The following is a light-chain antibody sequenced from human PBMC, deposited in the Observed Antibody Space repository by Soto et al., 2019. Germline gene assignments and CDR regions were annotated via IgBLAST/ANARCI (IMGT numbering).Light chain of an antibody. CDR3: QQYNSQGYT. CDR1: QSISSW. J-gene: IGKJ2*01. Sequence: DIQMTQSPSTLSASVGDRVTITCRASQSISSWLAWYQQKPGKAPKLLIYKASSLESGVPSRFSGSGSGTEFTLTISSLQPDDFETYYCQQYNSQGYTFGQGNKLEIK. CDR2: KAS. V-gene: IGKV1-5*03.